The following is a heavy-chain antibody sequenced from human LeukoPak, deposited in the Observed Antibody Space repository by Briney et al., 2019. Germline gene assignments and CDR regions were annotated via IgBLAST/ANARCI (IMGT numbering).Heavy chain of an antibody. J-gene: IGHJ4*02. D-gene: IGHD2-8*01. CDR2: INHSGST. V-gene: IGHV4-34*01. Sequence: SETPSLTCAVYGGSFSGYYWSWIRQPPGKGLEWIGEINHSGSTNYNPSLKSRVTISVDTSKNQFSLKLSSVTAADTAVYYCASAPDCTNGVCYTWYFDYWGQGTLVTVSS. CDR3: ASAPDCTNGVCYTWYFDY. CDR1: GGSFSGYY.